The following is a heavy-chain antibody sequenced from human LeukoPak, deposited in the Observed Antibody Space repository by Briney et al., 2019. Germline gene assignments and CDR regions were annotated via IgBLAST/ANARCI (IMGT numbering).Heavy chain of an antibody. V-gene: IGHV4-59*01. CDR2: IYYSGST. J-gene: IGHJ5*02. Sequence: PSETLSPTCTVSGGSISSYYWSWIRQPPGKGLEWIGYIYYSGSTNYNPSLKSRVTISVDTSKNQFSLKLSSVTAADTAVYYCARVRGDGYNYWFDPWGQGTLVTVSS. CDR3: ARVRGDGYNYWFDP. D-gene: IGHD5-24*01. CDR1: GGSISSYY.